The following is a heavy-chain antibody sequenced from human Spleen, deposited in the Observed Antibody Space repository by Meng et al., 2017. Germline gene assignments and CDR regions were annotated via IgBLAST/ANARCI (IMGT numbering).Heavy chain of an antibody. CDR2: INTYTGNP. J-gene: IGHJ6*02. CDR1: GYTFTSYA. CDR3: ARVRAPIVYYYYYYGMDV. D-gene: IGHD2/OR15-2a*01. Sequence: ASVKVSCKASGYTFTSYAMNWVRQAPGQGLEWMGWINTYTGNPTYAQGFTGRFVFSLDTSVSTAYLQISSLKAEDTAVYYCARVRAPIVYYYYYYGMDVWGQGTTVTVSS. V-gene: IGHV7-4-1*02.